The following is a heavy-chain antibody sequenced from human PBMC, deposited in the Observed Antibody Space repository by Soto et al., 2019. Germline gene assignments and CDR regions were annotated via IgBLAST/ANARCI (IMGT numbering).Heavy chain of an antibody. Sequence: QVQLVQSGAEVKKPGSSVKVSCKASGGTFSSYTISWVRQAPGQGLEWMGRIIPILGIANYAQKFQGRVTMTPGKSTSTAYMELSSLRSEDTAVYYWAIRPHYYDILTGYPPGDYWGQGTLVTVSS. CDR2: IIPILGIA. D-gene: IGHD3-9*01. CDR1: GGTFSSYT. V-gene: IGHV1-69*02. CDR3: AIRPHYYDILTGYPPGDY. J-gene: IGHJ4*02.